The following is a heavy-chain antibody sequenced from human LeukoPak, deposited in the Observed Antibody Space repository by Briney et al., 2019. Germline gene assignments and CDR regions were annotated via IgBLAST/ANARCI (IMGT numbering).Heavy chain of an antibody. J-gene: IGHJ4*02. CDR2: IIPIFGTA. CDR3: ARAVGQAAGTLGY. V-gene: IGHV1-69*13. D-gene: IGHD6-13*01. Sequence: SVNVSCKASGGTFSSYAVSWVRQAPGQGLEWMGGIIPIFGTANYAQKFQGRVTITADESTSTASMELSSLRAEDTAVYYCARAVGQAAGTLGYWGQGTLVTVSS. CDR1: GGTFSSYA.